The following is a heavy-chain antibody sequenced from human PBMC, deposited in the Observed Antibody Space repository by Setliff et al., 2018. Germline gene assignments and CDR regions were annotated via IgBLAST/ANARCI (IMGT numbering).Heavy chain of an antibody. J-gene: IGHJ4*02. V-gene: IGHV4-38-2*01. Sequence: SETLSLTCAVSGFSISSGYYWGWIRQPPGKGLEWIVNIHHSGKAYYNPSLKSRVTISVDTSKNQFSLKLSSVTAADTAVYYCARGFLRYDSGTYYTYWGQGTLVTVSS. CDR3: ARGFLRYDSGTYYTY. CDR2: IHHSGKA. CDR1: GFSISSGYY. D-gene: IGHD3-10*01.